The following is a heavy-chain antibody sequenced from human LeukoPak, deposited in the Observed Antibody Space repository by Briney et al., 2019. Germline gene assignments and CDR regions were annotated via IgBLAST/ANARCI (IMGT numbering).Heavy chain of an antibody. V-gene: IGHV1-8*01. CDR3: ARSQPRYCSGGSCYCDY. CDR2: MNPNSGNT. D-gene: IGHD2-15*01. J-gene: IGHJ4*02. CDR1: GYTLTSYD. Sequence: ASVKVSCKASGYTLTSYDINWVRQATGQGLEWMGWMNPNSGNTGYAQKFQGRVTMTRNTSISTAYMELSSLRSEDTAVYYCARSQPRYCSGGSCYCDYWGQGTLVTISS.